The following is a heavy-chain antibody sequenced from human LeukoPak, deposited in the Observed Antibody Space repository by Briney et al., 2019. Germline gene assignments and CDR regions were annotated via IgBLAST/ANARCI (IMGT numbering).Heavy chain of an antibody. CDR2: ISNAGSTM. V-gene: IGHV3-48*04. CDR1: GFTFNDYS. CDR3: ARGLPNYYGMDV. J-gene: IGHJ6*02. Sequence: GGSLRLSCAASGFTFNDYSMNWVRQAPGKGLEWVSYISNAGSTMYYADSVRGRFTISRDNAKNTVYLQMNSLRTEDTAVYYCARGLPNYYGMDVWGQGTTVTVSS.